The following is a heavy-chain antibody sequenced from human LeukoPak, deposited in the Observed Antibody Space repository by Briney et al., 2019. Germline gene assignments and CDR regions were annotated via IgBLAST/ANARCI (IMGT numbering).Heavy chain of an antibody. J-gene: IGHJ4*02. CDR2: IKSKTDGGTT. Sequence: GGSLRLPCAASGFTFSNAWMSWVRQAPGKGLEWVGRIKSKTDGGTTDYAAPVKGRFTISRDDSKNTLYLQMNSLKTEDTAVYYCTTSLSSGYYIDYWGQGTLVTVSS. CDR3: TTSLSSGYYIDY. CDR1: GFTFSNAW. V-gene: IGHV3-15*01. D-gene: IGHD3-22*01.